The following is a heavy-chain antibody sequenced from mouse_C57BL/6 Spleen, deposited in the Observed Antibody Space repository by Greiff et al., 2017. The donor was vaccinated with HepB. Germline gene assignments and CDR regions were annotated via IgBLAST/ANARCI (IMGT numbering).Heavy chain of an antibody. CDR1: GFTFSSYA. Sequence: EVQVVESGGGLVKPGGSLKLSCAASGFTFSSYAMSWVRQTPEKRLEWVATISDGGSYTYYPDNVKGRFTISRDNAKNNLYLQMSHLKSEDTAMYYCAKLGRYFDVWGTGTTVTVSS. CDR3: AKLGRYFDV. J-gene: IGHJ1*03. V-gene: IGHV5-4*01. CDR2: ISDGGSYT. D-gene: IGHD4-1*01.